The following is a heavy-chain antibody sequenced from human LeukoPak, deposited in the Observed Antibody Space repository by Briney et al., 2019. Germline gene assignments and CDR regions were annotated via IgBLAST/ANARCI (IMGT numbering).Heavy chain of an antibody. D-gene: IGHD5-18*01. CDR3: ARGPVQLLLPDY. CDR2: INHSGST. Sequence: LETLSLTCAVYGGSFSGYYWSWIRQPPGKGLEWIGEINHSGSTNYNPSLKSRVTISVDTSKNQFSLKLSSVTAADTAVYYCARGPVQLLLPDYWGQGTLVTVSS. V-gene: IGHV4-34*01. CDR1: GGSFSGYY. J-gene: IGHJ4*02.